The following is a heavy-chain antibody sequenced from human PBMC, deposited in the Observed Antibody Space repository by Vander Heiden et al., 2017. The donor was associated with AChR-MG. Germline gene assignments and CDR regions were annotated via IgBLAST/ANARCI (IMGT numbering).Heavy chain of an antibody. CDR2: IILIFGTA. Sequence: QVQPVQSGAEVKKPGSSVKVSCKASGGTFSSYAISWVRQAPGQGLEWMGGIILIFGTANYPQKFQGRVTMTADESTSTAYMELSSLRSEDTALYYCAREWESLHRTQRVYYYYYMDVWGNGSTVTVSS. V-gene: IGHV1-69*01. CDR3: AREWESLHRTQRVYYYYYMDV. D-gene: IGHD1-26*01. CDR1: GGTFSSYA. J-gene: IGHJ6*03.